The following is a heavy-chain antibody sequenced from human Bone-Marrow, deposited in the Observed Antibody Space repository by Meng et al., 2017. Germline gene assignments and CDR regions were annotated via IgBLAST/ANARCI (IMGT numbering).Heavy chain of an antibody. V-gene: IGHV1-2*06. J-gene: IGHJ4*02. CDR2: INPNRGGT. D-gene: IGHD4-17*01. CDR1: GYTFTGYY. Sequence: ASVKVSCKASGYTFTGYYMHWLRQAPGQGLEWMGRINPNRGGTNYAQKFQGRVSMNGDMSINIVYMEVSRLRSDDTAVYYCARYGDYGFDYRGQGTLVTVSS. CDR3: ARYGDYGFDY.